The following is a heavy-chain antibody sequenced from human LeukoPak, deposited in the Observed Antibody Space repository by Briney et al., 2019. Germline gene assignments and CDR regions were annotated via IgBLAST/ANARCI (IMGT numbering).Heavy chain of an antibody. V-gene: IGHV4-59*01. Sequence: SETLSLTCTVSGGSISSYYWSWIRQHPGKGLKWIGNIYYSGYTTYSPSLRSRVTISVDTSKNQFSLKLSSVTAADTAVYYCARETSQKGAHYMDVWGKGTTITISS. CDR3: ARETSQKGAHYMDV. D-gene: IGHD3-16*01. J-gene: IGHJ6*03. CDR2: IYYSGYT. CDR1: GGSISSYY.